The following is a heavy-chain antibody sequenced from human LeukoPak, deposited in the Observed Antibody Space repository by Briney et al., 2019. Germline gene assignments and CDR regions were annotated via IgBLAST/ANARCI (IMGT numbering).Heavy chain of an antibody. CDR1: GFTFEDYA. CDR2: IYWNSGRI. CDR3: ARVAELDFWSGYTYGMDV. Sequence: PGGSLRLSCAASGFTFEDYAMHWARQAPGKGLEWVSGIYWNSGRIGYADSAKGRFTISRDNSKNALYLQMNSLRAEDTAVYYCARVAELDFWSGYTYGMDVWGQGTTVTVSS. J-gene: IGHJ6*02. D-gene: IGHD3-3*01. V-gene: IGHV3-9*01.